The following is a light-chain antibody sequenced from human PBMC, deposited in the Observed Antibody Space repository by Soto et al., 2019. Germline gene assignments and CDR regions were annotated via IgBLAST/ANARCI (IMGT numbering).Light chain of an antibody. J-gene: IGKJ1*01. V-gene: IGKV1-5*01. Sequence: DIQMTQSPSTLSASVGDRVTITCRASQSVSTWLAWYQQRPGKPPKLLIYDASNLESGVPSRFGGSGSGTEFTLTISSLQSEDFAVYYCQQYNKWPPTTFGQGTKVDIK. CDR1: QSVSTW. CDR2: DAS. CDR3: QQYNKWPPTT.